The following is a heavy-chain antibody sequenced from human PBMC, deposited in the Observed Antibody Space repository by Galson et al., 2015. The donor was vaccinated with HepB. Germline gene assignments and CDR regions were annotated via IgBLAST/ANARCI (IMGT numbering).Heavy chain of an antibody. J-gene: IGHJ3*02. CDR1: GFTVTSNH. CDR2: IYSGGNT. V-gene: IGHV3-53*01. Sequence: SLRLSCAASGFTVTSNHMTWVRQAPGKGLEWVSNIYSGGNTYYADSVKGRFTISRDNSKNSLYLQMNSLRAEDTAVYYCARALYSDGWTGAFDIWGQGTMVTVSS. D-gene: IGHD6-19*01. CDR3: ARALYSDGWTGAFDI.